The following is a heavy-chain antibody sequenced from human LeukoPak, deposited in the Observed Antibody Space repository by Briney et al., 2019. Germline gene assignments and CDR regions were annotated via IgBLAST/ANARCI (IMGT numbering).Heavy chain of an antibody. CDR3: ARDGDSSSSGPGFDY. J-gene: IGHJ4*02. D-gene: IGHD6-6*01. CDR2: INPNSGGT. V-gene: IGHV1-2*04. CDR1: GFTFTNYG. Sequence: ASVKVSCKASGFTFTNYGITWVRQAPGQGLEWMGWINPNSGGTNYAQKFQGWVTMTRDTSISTAYMELSRLRSDDTAVYYCARDGDSSSSGPGFDYWGQGTLVTVSS.